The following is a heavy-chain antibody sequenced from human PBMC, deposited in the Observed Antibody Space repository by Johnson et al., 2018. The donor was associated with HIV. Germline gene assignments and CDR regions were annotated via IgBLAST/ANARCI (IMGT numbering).Heavy chain of an antibody. CDR1: GFTVSSNY. V-gene: IGHV3-66*01. Sequence: VQLVESGGGVVQPGGSLRLSCAASGFTVSSNYMSWVRHAPGKGLEWVSVIYSGGSTYYADSVKGRFTISRDNSKNTLYLQMNSLRAEDTAVYYCAKDRSMDDAFDVWGQGTMVTVSS. J-gene: IGHJ3*01. D-gene: IGHD1-26*01. CDR3: AKDRSMDDAFDV. CDR2: IYSGGST.